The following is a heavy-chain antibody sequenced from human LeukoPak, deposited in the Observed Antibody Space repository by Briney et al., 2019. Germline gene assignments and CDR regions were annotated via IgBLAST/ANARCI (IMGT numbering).Heavy chain of an antibody. V-gene: IGHV4-34*01. D-gene: IGHD6-13*01. CDR2: INHSGST. J-gene: IGHJ4*02. Sequence: SETLSLTCAVYGGSFSGYYWSWIRQPPGKGLEWIGEINHSGSTNYNPSLKSRVTISVDTSKNQFSLKLSSVTAADTAVYYCAREPKAAAGTGFDYWGQGTLVTVSS. CDR1: GGSFSGYY. CDR3: AREPKAAAGTGFDY.